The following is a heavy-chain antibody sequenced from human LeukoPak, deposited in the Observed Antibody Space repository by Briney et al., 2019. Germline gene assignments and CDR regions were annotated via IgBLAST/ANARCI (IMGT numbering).Heavy chain of an antibody. D-gene: IGHD5-12*01. J-gene: IGHJ4*02. CDR3: ATVRGYSGYDDFEY. V-gene: IGHV3-30*03. CDR1: GFTFSSYR. CDR2: MSKDGSYK. Sequence: GGSLRLSCAASGFTFSSYRMNWVRQAPGKGLDWVAVMSKDGSYKYYVDSVKGRFTISRDNSKNTLFLQMNSLRAEDTAVYYCATVRGYSGYDDFEYWGQGTLVTVSS.